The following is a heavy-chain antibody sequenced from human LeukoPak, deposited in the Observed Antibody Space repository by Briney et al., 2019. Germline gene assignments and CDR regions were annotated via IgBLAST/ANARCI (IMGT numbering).Heavy chain of an antibody. Sequence: GGSLRLSCAASGFTFSSYWMTWVRQAPGGGLEWVANIKQDGSDKYYVDSVKGRFTISRDNAKNSLYLQMNSLRAEDTAVYYCAKGYATASWGQGTLVIVSS. CDR1: GFTFSSYW. CDR3: AKGYATAS. J-gene: IGHJ5*02. CDR2: IKQDGSDK. V-gene: IGHV3-7*01. D-gene: IGHD5-18*01.